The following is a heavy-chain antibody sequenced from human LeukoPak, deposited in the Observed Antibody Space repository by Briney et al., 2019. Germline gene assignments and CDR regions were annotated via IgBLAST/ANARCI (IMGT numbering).Heavy chain of an antibody. CDR1: GGSFSGYY. J-gene: IGHJ6*02. D-gene: IGHD2-2*01. CDR2: INHSGST. V-gene: IGHV4-34*01. Sequence: SETLSLTCAVYGGSFSGYYWSWVRQPPGKGLEWIGEINHSGSTNYNPSLKSRVTISVDTSKNQFSLKLSSVTAADTAVYYCARVDQLPHYYYYGMDVWGQGTTVTVSS. CDR3: ARVDQLPHYYYYGMDV.